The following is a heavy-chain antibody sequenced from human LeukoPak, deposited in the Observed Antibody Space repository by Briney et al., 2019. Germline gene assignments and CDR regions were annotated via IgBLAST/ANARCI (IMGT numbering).Heavy chain of an antibody. V-gene: IGHV4-4*07. Sequence: SGTLSLTCTVSGGSITGSHWSWLRQSAGKGLEWIGRIYSSGTTNYNPSLKSRVTMSLDTSKNQFSLKLSSVTAADTAVYYCARGKLGMEAFDIWGQGTMVTVSS. J-gene: IGHJ3*02. CDR1: GGSITGSH. CDR2: IYSSGTT. D-gene: IGHD7-27*01. CDR3: ARGKLGMEAFDI.